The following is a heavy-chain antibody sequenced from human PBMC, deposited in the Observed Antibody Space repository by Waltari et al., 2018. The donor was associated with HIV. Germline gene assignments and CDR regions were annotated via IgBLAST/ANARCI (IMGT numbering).Heavy chain of an antibody. CDR2: IYPDDTT. J-gene: IGHJ5*02. CDR1: SFSISYSH. CDR3: ATGVRYYGP. D-gene: IGHD3-16*01. Sequence: ESGGRLLQPGGSLAVSCVASSFSISYSHVTWVRQAQGRPLEWVAVIYPDDTTHYADSVRGRFTISRVRSRTSVLLQMNGLFADDTAVYYCATGVRYYGPWGQGTRVTVSS. V-gene: IGHV3-53*01.